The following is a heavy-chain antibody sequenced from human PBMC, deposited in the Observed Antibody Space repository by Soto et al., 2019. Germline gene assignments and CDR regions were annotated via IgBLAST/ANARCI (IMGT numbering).Heavy chain of an antibody. V-gene: IGHV3-23*01. J-gene: IGHJ3*02. Sequence: GGSLRLSCAASGFICSSYDMSWVRQAPGKGLEWVSTILVDGRTFYVDSVKGRFTISRDTSQNTVYLQMNSLTAGDTALYYCAKATATGGGAFDICGQGTMVTVSS. CDR1: GFICSSYD. CDR3: AKATATGGGAFDI. D-gene: IGHD2-8*02. CDR2: ILVDGRT.